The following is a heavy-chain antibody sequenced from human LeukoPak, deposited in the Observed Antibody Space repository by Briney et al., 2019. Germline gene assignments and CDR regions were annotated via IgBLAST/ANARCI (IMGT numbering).Heavy chain of an antibody. V-gene: IGHV1-18*01. Sequence: ASVKVSCKASGYTFTSYGVSWVRQAPGQGLEWMGWISGYDGATNYAQKFQGRVTMTTDTSTTTAYMELRSLTSDDTAVYHSARDKYLQGGHYHKYGMDVWGRGTTVIVSS. D-gene: IGHD2-2*02. CDR3: ARDKYLQGGHYHKYGMDV. CDR1: GYTFTSYG. J-gene: IGHJ6*02. CDR2: ISGYDGAT.